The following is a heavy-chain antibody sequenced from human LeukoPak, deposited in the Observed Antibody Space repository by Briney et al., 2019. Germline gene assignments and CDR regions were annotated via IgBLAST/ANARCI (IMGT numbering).Heavy chain of an antibody. CDR3: ARDSSRYSYEP. CDR2: IYSSGNT. J-gene: IGHJ4*02. D-gene: IGHD5-18*01. V-gene: IGHV4-61*02. Sequence: PSQTLSLTCGVSGDSISSGSTYWSWIRQPAGKGLEWIGRIYSSGNTNYNPSLKSRVTISVDTSKNQFSLKLSSVTAADTAVYYCARDSSRYSYEPWGQGTLVTVSS. CDR1: GDSISSGSTY.